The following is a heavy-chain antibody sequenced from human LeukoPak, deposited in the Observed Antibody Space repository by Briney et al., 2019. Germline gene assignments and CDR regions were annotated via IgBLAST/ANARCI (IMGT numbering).Heavy chain of an antibody. J-gene: IGHJ6*02. CDR2: IYFSGST. V-gene: IGHV4-39*01. D-gene: IGHD4-17*01. CDR3: ARRPTMNDSGDRNSYYYYGMDV. CDR1: GASISSSSYY. Sequence: SETQSLTCTVSGASISSSSYYWGWIRQPPGKGLEWIGCIYFSGSTYYNPSLKSRVTISVDTSKNQFSLKLSSVTAADTAVYYCARRPTMNDSGDRNSYYYYGMDVWGQGTTVTVSS.